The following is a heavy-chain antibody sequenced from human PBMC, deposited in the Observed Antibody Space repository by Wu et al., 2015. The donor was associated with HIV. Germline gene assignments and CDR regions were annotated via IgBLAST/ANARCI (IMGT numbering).Heavy chain of an antibody. CDR1: GYTFTSYG. CDR2: ISAYNGNT. D-gene: IGHD1-26*01. V-gene: IGHV1-18*01. J-gene: IGHJ3*02. Sequence: QVQLVQSGAEVKKPGASVKVSCKASGYTFTSYGISWVRQAPGQGLEWMGWISAYNGNTNYAQKLQGRVTMTTDTSTSTVYMELRSLQFEDEAVYYCARGGLRVWDLPRGDAFDIWGQGTPVIVSS. CDR3: ARGGLRVWDLPRGDAFDI.